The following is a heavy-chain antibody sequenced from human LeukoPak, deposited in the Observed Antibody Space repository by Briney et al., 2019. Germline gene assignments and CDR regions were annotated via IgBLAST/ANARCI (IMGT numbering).Heavy chain of an antibody. CDR1: GGTFSSYA. Sequence: ASVKVSCKASGGTFSSYAISWVRQAPGQGLEWMGGIIPIFGTGNYAQKFQGRVTITADESTSTAYMELSSLRSEDTAVYYCARGPWEQQWLIPVWGQGTLVTVSS. V-gene: IGHV1-69*13. CDR2: IIPIFGTG. J-gene: IGHJ4*02. CDR3: ARGPWEQQWLIPV. D-gene: IGHD6-19*01.